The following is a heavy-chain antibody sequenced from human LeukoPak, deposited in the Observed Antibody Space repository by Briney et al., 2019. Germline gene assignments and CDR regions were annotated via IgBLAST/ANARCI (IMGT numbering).Heavy chain of an antibody. D-gene: IGHD2-15*01. V-gene: IGHV3-30*02. CDR3: ARGYCSGGSCYSYYYYNYMDV. J-gene: IGHJ6*03. Sequence: GGSLRLSCAASGFTFSSYGMHWVRQAPGKGLEWVAFIRYDGSNKYYADSVKGRFTISRDNSKNTLYLQMNSLRAEDTAVYYCARGYCSGGSCYSYYYYNYMDVWGKGTTVTVSS. CDR1: GFTFSSYG. CDR2: IRYDGSNK.